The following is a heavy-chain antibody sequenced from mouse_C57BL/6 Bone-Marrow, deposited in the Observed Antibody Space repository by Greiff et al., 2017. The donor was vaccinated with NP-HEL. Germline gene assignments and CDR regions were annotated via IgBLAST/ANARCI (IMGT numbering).Heavy chain of an antibody. V-gene: IGHV5-4*01. CDR2: ISDGGSYT. Sequence: DVMLVESGGGLVKPGGSLKLSCAASGFTFSSYAMSWVRQTPEKRLEWVATISDGGSYTYYPDNVKGRFTISRDNAKNNLYLQMSHLKSEDTAMYYCAREPPYYAMDYWGQGTSVTVSS. CDR3: AREPPYYAMDY. CDR1: GFTFSSYA. J-gene: IGHJ4*01.